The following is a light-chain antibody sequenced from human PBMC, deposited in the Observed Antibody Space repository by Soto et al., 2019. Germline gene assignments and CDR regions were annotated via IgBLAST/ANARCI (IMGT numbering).Light chain of an antibody. J-gene: IGLJ1*01. CDR2: EVS. Sequence: QSVLTQPASVSGSPGQSITISCTGTSSDVGGYNYVSWYQQHPGKAPKLMIYEVSNRPSGVSNRFSGSKSGNTASLTISGLQAEDEADYYCSSYTSSITPLYVFGTATKVTVL. CDR1: SSDVGGYNY. V-gene: IGLV2-14*01. CDR3: SSYTSSITPLYV.